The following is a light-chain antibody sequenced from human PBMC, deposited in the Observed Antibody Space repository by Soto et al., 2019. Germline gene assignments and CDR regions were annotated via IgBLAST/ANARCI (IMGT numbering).Light chain of an antibody. J-gene: IGKJ3*01. V-gene: IGKV3-20*01. CDR3: QQYGSSSFT. CDR2: GAS. CDR1: QSVSSSY. Sequence: EIVMTQSPGTLSLSPGERATLSCRASQSVSSSYLAWYQQKPGQAPRLLIYGASSRATGIPERFSGSGSGTEFTLTISRLEPEDFAVYYCQQYGSSSFTFGPGTKVDIK.